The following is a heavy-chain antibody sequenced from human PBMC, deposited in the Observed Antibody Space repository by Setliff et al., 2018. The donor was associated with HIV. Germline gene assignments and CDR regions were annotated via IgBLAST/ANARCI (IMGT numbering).Heavy chain of an antibody. V-gene: IGHV3-30*04. J-gene: IGHJ3*02. CDR2: IWYDGSNK. D-gene: IGHD1-26*01. Sequence: GGSLRLSCAASGFTFSSYAMHWVRQAPGKGLEWVAVIWYDGSNKYYADSVKGRFTISRDNSKDTLYLQMNSLRGEDTAVYYCTTEGADVDAFDIWGQGTMVTVSS. CDR1: GFTFSSYA. CDR3: TTEGADVDAFDI.